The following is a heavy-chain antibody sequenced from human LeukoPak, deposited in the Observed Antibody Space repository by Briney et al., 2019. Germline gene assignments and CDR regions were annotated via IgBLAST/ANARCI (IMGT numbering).Heavy chain of an antibody. CDR3: ARVEPGDYFDY. CDR1: GFSFTSYW. D-gene: IGHD1-14*01. Sequence: GEFLKISCKGSGFSFTSYWIGWVRQMPGKGLEWMGIIYPGNSDTRYSPSFQGQVTISADKSISTAYLQWSSLKASDTAMYYCARVEPGDYFDYWGQGTLVTVSS. J-gene: IGHJ4*02. V-gene: IGHV5-51*01. CDR2: IYPGNSDT.